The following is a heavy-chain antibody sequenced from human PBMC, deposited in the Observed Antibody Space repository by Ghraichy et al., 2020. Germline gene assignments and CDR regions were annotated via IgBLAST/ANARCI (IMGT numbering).Heavy chain of an antibody. CDR3: ARIYCGGDCYSGHWYFDL. Sequence: GGSLRLSCAASGFTFSTYWMGWVRQIPGKGLQWVANIKPDGSEKYYEDSVKGRFIISRDNPSNSLYLHMNSLRAEDTAVFHCARIYCGGDCYSGHWYFDLWGRGTLVTVSS. V-gene: IGHV3-7*03. CDR1: GFTFSTYW. J-gene: IGHJ2*01. D-gene: IGHD2-21*02. CDR2: IKPDGSEK.